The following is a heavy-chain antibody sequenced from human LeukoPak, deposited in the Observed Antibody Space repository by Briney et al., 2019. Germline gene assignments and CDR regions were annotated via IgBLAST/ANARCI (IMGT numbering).Heavy chain of an antibody. CDR3: ARQTSYGPGYYYGMDV. V-gene: IGHV4-61*05. Sequence: SETLSLTCTVSGVSISSSSYYWRWVRQPPGKGLEWIGYIYYSGSTNYNPSLKSRVTISVDTSKNQFSLKLSSVTAADTAVYYCARQTSYGPGYYYGMDVWGQGTTVTVSS. CDR2: IYYSGST. CDR1: GVSISSSSYY. J-gene: IGHJ6*02. D-gene: IGHD5-18*01.